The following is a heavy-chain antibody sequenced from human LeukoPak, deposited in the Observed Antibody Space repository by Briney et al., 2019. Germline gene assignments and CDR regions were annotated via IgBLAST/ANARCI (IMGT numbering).Heavy chain of an antibody. Sequence: GGSLRLSCGASGFTFSGYSMNWVRQAPGKGLEWVSSISSSSSYIYYADSVKGRFTISRDNAKNSLYLQMNSLRAEDTAVYYCARGYDSSGYYLYFDYWGQGTLVTVSS. CDR2: ISSSSSYI. CDR3: ARGYDSSGYYLYFDY. J-gene: IGHJ4*02. CDR1: GFTFSGYS. V-gene: IGHV3-21*01. D-gene: IGHD3-22*01.